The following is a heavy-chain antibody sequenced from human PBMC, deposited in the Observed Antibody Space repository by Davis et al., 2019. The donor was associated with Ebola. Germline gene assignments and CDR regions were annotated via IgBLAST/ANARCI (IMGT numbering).Heavy chain of an antibody. V-gene: IGHV1-69*04. Sequence: AASVKVSCKASGYTFTSYAMHWVRQAPGQGLEWMGRIIPILGIANYAQKFQGRVTITADKSTSTAYMELSSLRSEDTAVYYCARDLVATTGDYWGQGTLVTVSS. J-gene: IGHJ4*02. D-gene: IGHD5-12*01. CDR3: ARDLVATTGDY. CDR1: GYTFTSYA. CDR2: IIPILGIA.